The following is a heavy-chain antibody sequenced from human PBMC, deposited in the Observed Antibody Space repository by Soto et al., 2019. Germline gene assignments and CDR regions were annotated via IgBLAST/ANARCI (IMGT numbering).Heavy chain of an antibody. V-gene: IGHV3-15*01. J-gene: IGHJ3*02. CDR1: GFKITNAW. CDR2: IKSITDGKST. CDR3: ATDQTFDI. Sequence: EVQLVESGGGLVKPGGPLRLSCAASGFKITNAWMTWVRQAPGKGLEWVGHIKSITDGKSTDYAAPVKGRFTISRDDSNNMLYLQMNKLTDEDTAVYYCATDQTFDIWYHGAMVTVSS.